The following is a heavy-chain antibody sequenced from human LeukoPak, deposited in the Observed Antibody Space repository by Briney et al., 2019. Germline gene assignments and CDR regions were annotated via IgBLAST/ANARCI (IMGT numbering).Heavy chain of an antibody. CDR2: IEQDGSET. CDR3: ARPTHTTYKSAFAI. V-gene: IGHV3-7*04. CDR1: GFTFSSYW. Sequence: GGSLRLSCAASGFTFSSYWMSWVRQAPGKGLEWVANIEQDGSETYYVASVRGRFTISRDNAKNSLYLQMNSLGAEDTAVYYCARPTHTTYKSAFAIWGQGTMVTVSS. J-gene: IGHJ3*02. D-gene: IGHD3-10*01.